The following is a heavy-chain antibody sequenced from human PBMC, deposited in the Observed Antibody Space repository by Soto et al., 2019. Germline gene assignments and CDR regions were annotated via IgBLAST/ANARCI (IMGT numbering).Heavy chain of an antibody. V-gene: IGHV1-18*01. CDR1: GYTFTSYG. J-gene: IGHJ4*02. D-gene: IGHD5-18*01. CDR3: ARGRGYGRLFDY. Sequence: VSVKVACKTSGYTFTSYGISWGRQAPGQGLEWMGWISAYNGNTNYAQKLQGRVTITTDTSTSTAYMELRSLRSDDTAVYYCARGRGYGRLFDYWGQGTLVTVSS. CDR2: ISAYNGNT.